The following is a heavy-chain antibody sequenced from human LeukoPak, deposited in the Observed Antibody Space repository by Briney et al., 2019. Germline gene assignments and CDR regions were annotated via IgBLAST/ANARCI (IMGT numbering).Heavy chain of an antibody. CDR1: GYAFTGYY. D-gene: IGHD2/OR15-2a*01. Sequence: ASVKVSCKASGYAFTGYYMDWVRQAPGQGLEWMGRINPNSGATNYAQKFQGRVTMTRDTSISTAYMEFNGLRSDDTAAYYCARGIYSTDLYFYMDVWGKGTTVTVYS. CDR3: ARGIYSTDLYFYMDV. J-gene: IGHJ6*03. CDR2: INPNSGAT. V-gene: IGHV1-2*06.